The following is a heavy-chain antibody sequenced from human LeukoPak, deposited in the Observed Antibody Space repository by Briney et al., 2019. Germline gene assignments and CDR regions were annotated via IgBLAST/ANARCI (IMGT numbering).Heavy chain of an antibody. D-gene: IGHD6-25*01. CDR2: ISSSSGYI. CDR3: ARSPDSNGWDNWFDP. V-gene: IGHV3-21*01. Sequence: SCKASGGTFSSYSMNWVRQAPGTGLEWVSSISSSSGYIYYADSVKGRFTISRDIAKNSLYLQMNSLRAEDTAVYYCARSPDSNGWDNWFDPWGQGTLVTVSS. CDR1: GGTFSSYS. J-gene: IGHJ5*02.